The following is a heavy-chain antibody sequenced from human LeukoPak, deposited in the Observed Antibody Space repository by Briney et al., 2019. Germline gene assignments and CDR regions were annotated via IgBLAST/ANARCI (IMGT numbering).Heavy chain of an antibody. CDR2: ISGSGGST. V-gene: IGHV3-23*01. CDR3: AKIVGAYYDPRGAFDI. J-gene: IGHJ3*02. Sequence: PGGSLRPSCAASGFTFSSYAMSWVRQAPGKGLEWVSAISGSGGSTYYADSVKGRFTISRDNSKNTLYLQMNSLRAEDTAVYYCAKIVGAYYDPRGAFDIWGQGTMVTVSS. D-gene: IGHD3-22*01. CDR1: GFTFSSYA.